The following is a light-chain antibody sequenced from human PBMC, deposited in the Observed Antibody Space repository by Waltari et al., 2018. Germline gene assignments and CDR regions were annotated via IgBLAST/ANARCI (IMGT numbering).Light chain of an antibody. CDR1: QGVGRH. J-gene: IGKJ3*01. CDR3: QHRSNWPPFT. V-gene: IGKV3-11*01. CDR2: DAS. Sequence: ELVLTQSPATLSLSPGERATLSCRASQGVGRHLAWYQQKPGQTPRLLIYDASSRATGIPARFSGRGSGTDFTLTINSLEPEDFAVYYCQHRSNWPPFTFGPGTKVDIK.